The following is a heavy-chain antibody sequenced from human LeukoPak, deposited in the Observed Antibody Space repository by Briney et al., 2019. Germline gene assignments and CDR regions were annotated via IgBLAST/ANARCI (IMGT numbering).Heavy chain of an antibody. J-gene: IGHJ4*03. CDR2: IRSKANSYAT. Sequence: RGSLSLSCAASGFSSSGSAVHWVRQASGKGLEWVGRIRSKANSYATAYAASVKGRLPISRDDSKNTAYLQMNSLKTEDTAVYYCTRHDDGPYRKDNWGAGTLVTVSS. CDR3: TRHDDGPYRKDN. D-gene: IGHD4-17*01. V-gene: IGHV3-73*01. CDR1: GFSSSGSA.